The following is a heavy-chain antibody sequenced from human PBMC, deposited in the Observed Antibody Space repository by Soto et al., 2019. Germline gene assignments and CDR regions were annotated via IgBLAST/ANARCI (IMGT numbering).Heavy chain of an antibody. D-gene: IGHD5-12*01. Sequence: SETLSLTCTVSAASSGRSSYFWGWIRQPPGKGLEWIGSLYYSGSASYNPSLYSRVTISADTSKNLLSLKLRSVTAADTAVYYCARRDRGGNGGKSFPFWGQGTLVTVSS. CDR2: LYYSGSA. J-gene: IGHJ4*02. CDR1: AASSGRSSYF. CDR3: ARRDRGGNGGKSFPF. V-gene: IGHV4-39*01.